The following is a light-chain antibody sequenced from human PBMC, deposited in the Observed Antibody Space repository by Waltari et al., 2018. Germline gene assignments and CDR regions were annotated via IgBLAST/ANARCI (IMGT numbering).Light chain of an antibody. J-gene: IGLJ3*02. CDR1: SRDVGGYNY. CDR3: SSSTGSSALLL. V-gene: IGLV2-14*01. Sequence: QSALTQPASVSGSPGQSITISCTGTSRDVGGYNYVSWYQQHPGKAPKLMIYDVSKRPSGGANRCSACKPGDTASLPISGRLAEDEADDYCSSSTGSSALLLFGGGTKLTVI. CDR2: DVS.